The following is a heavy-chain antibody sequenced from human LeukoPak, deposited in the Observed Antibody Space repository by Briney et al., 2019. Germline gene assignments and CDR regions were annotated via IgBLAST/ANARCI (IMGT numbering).Heavy chain of an antibody. Sequence: SETLSLTCTVSGGSISSGDYYWSWIRQPPGKGLEWIGYIYYSGSTYYNPSLKSRVTISVDTSKNQFSLKLSSGTAADTAVYYCARRRYCSSTSCPYWYFDLWGRGTLVTVSS. CDR3: ARRRYCSSTSCPYWYFDL. V-gene: IGHV4-30-4*08. J-gene: IGHJ2*01. CDR2: IYYSGST. CDR1: GGSISSGDYY. D-gene: IGHD2-2*01.